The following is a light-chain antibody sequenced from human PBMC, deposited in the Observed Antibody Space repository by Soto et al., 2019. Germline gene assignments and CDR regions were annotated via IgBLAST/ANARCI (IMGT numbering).Light chain of an antibody. J-gene: IGKJ1*01. V-gene: IGKV3-15*01. CDR2: GAS. Sequence: EIVMTQSPATLSVSPGERATLSCRASQSVSSNLAWYQQKPGQAPRLLIYGASTRATGIPARFSGSGSGTEFTLTLSRLQSEDFAVYYCQQYRTFGQGTRVDIK. CDR1: QSVSSN. CDR3: QQYRT.